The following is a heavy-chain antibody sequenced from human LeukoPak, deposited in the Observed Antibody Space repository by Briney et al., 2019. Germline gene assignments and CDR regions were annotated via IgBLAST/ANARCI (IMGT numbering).Heavy chain of an antibody. Sequence: PGGSLRLSCAASGFTFSNAWMSWVRQAPGKGLEWVGRIKSKTDGGTTDYAAPVKGRFTISRDDSKNTLYLQMNSLKTEGTAVYYCTSSRQAAAGHFDYWGQGTLVTVSS. D-gene: IGHD6-13*01. CDR1: GFTFSNAW. CDR2: IKSKTDGGTT. J-gene: IGHJ4*02. CDR3: TSSRQAAAGHFDY. V-gene: IGHV3-15*01.